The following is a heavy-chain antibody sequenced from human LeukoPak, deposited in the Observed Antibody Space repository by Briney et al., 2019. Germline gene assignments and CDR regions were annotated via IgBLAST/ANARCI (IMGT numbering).Heavy chain of an antibody. J-gene: IGHJ5*02. Sequence: ASVKVSCKASGYTFTGYYMHWVRQAPGQGLEWMGWISAYNGNTNYAQKLQGRVTMTTDTSTSTAYMELRSLRSDDTAVYYCARDRSSRAAVAGINWFDPWGQGTLVTVSS. V-gene: IGHV1-18*04. CDR1: GYTFTGYY. D-gene: IGHD6-19*01. CDR2: ISAYNGNT. CDR3: ARDRSSRAAVAGINWFDP.